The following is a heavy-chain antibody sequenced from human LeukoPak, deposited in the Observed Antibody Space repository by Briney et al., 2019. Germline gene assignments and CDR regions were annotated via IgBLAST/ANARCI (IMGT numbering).Heavy chain of an antibody. V-gene: IGHV4-61*01. Sequence: SETLSLTCSVSGASLSSGTYYWNWIRQPPGKGLEWIAYQYDGGSTIYNPSLRSRVTISVDTSRHQFSLKVTSVTAADTAIYYCARSSGGMYNYYYMDVWGKGTTVTVSS. CDR1: GASLSSGTYY. CDR3: ARSSGGMYNYYYMDV. CDR2: QYDGGST. J-gene: IGHJ6*03. D-gene: IGHD1-26*01.